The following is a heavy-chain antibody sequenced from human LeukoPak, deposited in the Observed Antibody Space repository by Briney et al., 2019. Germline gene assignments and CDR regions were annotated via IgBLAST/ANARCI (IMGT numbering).Heavy chain of an antibody. Sequence: GGSLRLSCVASGFTFSSYEMNWVRQAPGKGLEWVSYISRSRSTIYHADSVKGRFTLSRDNAKKSLYLEMKSLRAEDTAVYYCARERETTVTYDAFDIWGLGTMVTVSS. CDR3: ARERETTVTYDAFDI. CDR2: ISRSRSTI. CDR1: GFTFSSYE. J-gene: IGHJ3*02. V-gene: IGHV3-48*03. D-gene: IGHD4-17*01.